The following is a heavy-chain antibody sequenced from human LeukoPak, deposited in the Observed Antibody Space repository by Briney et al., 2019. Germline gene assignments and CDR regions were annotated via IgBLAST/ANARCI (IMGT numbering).Heavy chain of an antibody. Sequence: SETLSPTCTVSGGSISSSSYYWGWIRQPPGKGLEWIGGIYYSGSTYYNPSLKSRVTISVDTSKNQFSLKLSSVTAADTAVYYCARGRYYFDYWGQGTLVTVSS. CDR1: GGSISSSSYY. V-gene: IGHV4-39*07. J-gene: IGHJ4*02. CDR2: IYYSGST. CDR3: ARGRYYFDY.